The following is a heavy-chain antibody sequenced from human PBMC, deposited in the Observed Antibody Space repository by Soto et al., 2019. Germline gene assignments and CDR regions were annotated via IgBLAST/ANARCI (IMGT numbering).Heavy chain of an antibody. J-gene: IGHJ4*02. D-gene: IGHD3-10*01. CDR1: GFTFSSYG. Sequence: QVQLVESGGGVVQPGRSLRLSCAASGFTFSSYGMHWVRQAPGKGLEWVAVISYDGSNKYYADSVKGRFTISRDNSKNTLYLQMNSLRAEDTAVYYCSDGGGGGYHGSGSYHYWGQGTLVTVSS. V-gene: IGHV3-30*03. CDR3: SDGGGGGYHGSGSYHY. CDR2: ISYDGSNK.